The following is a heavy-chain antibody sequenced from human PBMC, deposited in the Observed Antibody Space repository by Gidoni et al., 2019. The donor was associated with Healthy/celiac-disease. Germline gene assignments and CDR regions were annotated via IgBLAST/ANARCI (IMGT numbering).Heavy chain of an antibody. V-gene: IGHV4-34*01. CDR2: IKHSGST. CDR1: GGSFSGYY. D-gene: IGHD6-13*01. J-gene: IGHJ6*03. CDR3: ARGSSWADGYYYYMDV. Sequence: QVQLQQWGAGLFKPSETLSLTCAVYGGSFSGYYWGWTRQPPGKGLEWIGEIKHSGSTNYNPSRKSRVTISVDTSKNQFSLKLSSVTAADTAVYYCARGSSWADGYYYYMDVWGKGTTVTVSS.